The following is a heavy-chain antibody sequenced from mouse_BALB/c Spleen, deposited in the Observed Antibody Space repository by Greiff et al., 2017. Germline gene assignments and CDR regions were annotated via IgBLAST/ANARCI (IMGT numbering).Heavy chain of an antibody. CDR2: IWAGGST. CDR1: GFSLTSYG. V-gene: IGHV2-9*02. CDR3: ARDRGHGYYSFMDY. Sequence: VQLQQSGPGLVAPSQSLSITCTVSGFSLTSYGVHWVRQPPGKGLEWLGVIWAGGSTNYNSALMSRLSISKDNSKSQVFLKMNSLQTDDTAMYYCARDRGHGYYSFMDYWGQGTSVTVSS. D-gene: IGHD2-3*01. J-gene: IGHJ4*01.